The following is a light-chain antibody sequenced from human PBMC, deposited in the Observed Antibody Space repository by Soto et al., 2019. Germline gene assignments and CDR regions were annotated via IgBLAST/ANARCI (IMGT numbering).Light chain of an antibody. CDR1: SSDVGGYNY. Sequence: QAALTQPPSASGSPGQSVTISCTGKSSDVGGYNYVSWYRHHPGKAPQLMIYEVNKRPSGVPDRFSGSKSGNTASLTVSGLQPEDEADYYCSSYGGSNNYVFGSGTKLTVL. CDR2: EVN. V-gene: IGLV2-8*01. CDR3: SSYGGSNNYV. J-gene: IGLJ1*01.